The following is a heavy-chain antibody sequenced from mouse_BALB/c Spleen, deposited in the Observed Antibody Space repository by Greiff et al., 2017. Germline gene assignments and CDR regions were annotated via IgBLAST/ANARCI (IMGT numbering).Heavy chain of an antibody. CDR3: ARIPYDYDFDY. V-gene: IGHV14-1*02. CDR1: GFNIKDYY. J-gene: IGHJ2*01. Sequence: EVQLHQSGAELVRPGALVKLSCKASGFNIKDYYMHWVKQRPEQGLEWIGWIDPENGNTIYDPKFQGKASITADTSSNTAYLQLSSLTSEDTAVYYCARIPYDYDFDYWGQGTTLTVSS. D-gene: IGHD2-4*01. CDR2: IDPENGNT.